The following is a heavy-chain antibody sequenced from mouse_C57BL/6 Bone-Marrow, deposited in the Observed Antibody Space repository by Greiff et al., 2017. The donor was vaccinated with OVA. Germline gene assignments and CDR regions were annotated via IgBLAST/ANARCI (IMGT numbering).Heavy chain of an antibody. CDR2: IDPSDSYT. V-gene: IGHV1-69*01. D-gene: IGHD2-4*01. CDR3: ARRRDYDYDVGWFAY. Sequence: QVQLQQPGAELVMPGASVKLSCKASGYTFTSYWMHWVKQRPGQGLEWIGEIDPSDSYTNYNQKFKGKSTLTVDKSSSTAYMQLSSLTSEDSAVYYCARRRDYDYDVGWFAYWGQGTLVTVSA. CDR1: GYTFTSYW. J-gene: IGHJ3*01.